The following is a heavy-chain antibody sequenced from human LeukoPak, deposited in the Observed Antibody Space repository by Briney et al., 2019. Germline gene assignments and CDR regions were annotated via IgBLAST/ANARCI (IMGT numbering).Heavy chain of an antibody. Sequence: SETLSPTCAVYGGSFSGYYWSWIRQPPGKGLEWIGEINHSGSTNYNPSLKSRVTISVDTSKNQFSLRLSSVTAADTAVYYCARLIAAAGNRSYFDYWGQGTLVTVSS. CDR2: INHSGST. V-gene: IGHV4-34*01. J-gene: IGHJ4*02. CDR3: ARLIAAAGNRSYFDY. CDR1: GGSFSGYY. D-gene: IGHD6-13*01.